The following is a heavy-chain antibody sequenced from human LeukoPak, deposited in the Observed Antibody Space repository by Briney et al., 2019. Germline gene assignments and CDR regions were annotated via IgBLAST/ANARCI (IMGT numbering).Heavy chain of an antibody. D-gene: IGHD5-18*01. CDR3: AKDDTANDY. CDR1: GFPFSTYA. CDR2: IRGSGGST. V-gene: IGHV3-23*01. Sequence: AGGSLRLSCAASGFPFSTYAMNWVRQAPGKGLEWVSAIRGSGGSTYYADSVKGRFTISRDNSKNTLYLQMNSLRAEDTAVYYCAKDDTANDYWGQGTLVTVSS. J-gene: IGHJ4*02.